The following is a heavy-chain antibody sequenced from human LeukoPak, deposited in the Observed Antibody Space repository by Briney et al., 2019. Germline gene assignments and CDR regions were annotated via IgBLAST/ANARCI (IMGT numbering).Heavy chain of an antibody. D-gene: IGHD2-15*01. CDR3: ASYVVVAAARDWSFFDY. CDR2: IYYSGST. V-gene: IGHV4-39*07. Sequence: KPSEALSLTCTVSGGSISSSSYYWGWIRQPPGKGLEWIGSIYYSGSTYYNPSLKSRDTISVDTSKNQFSLKLSFVTAADTAVYYCASYVVVAAARDWSFFDYWGQGTLVTVSS. J-gene: IGHJ4*02. CDR1: GGSISSSSYY.